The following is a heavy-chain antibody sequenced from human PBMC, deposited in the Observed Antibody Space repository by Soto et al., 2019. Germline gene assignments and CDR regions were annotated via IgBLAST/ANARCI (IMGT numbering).Heavy chain of an antibody. CDR2: AYHNGLT. Sequence: SETLSLTCAVSGDSVTSDVWWSWVRQPPGKGLEWIGEAYHNGLTDYNPSLKSRVTMSVDTSKNEFSLKLTSLTAADTAIYYCARDAAVPGESDRFDYWGQGTLVTVSS. J-gene: IGHJ4*02. D-gene: IGHD6-19*01. CDR3: ARDAAVPGESDRFDY. CDR1: GDSVTSDVW. V-gene: IGHV4-4*02.